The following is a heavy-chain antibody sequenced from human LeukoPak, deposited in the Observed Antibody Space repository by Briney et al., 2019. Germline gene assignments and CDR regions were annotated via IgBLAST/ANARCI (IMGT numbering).Heavy chain of an antibody. D-gene: IGHD5-18*01. Sequence: SETLSLTCAVYGGSFSGYYWSWIRQPPGKGLEWIGEINHSGSTNYNPSLKSRVTISVDTSKNQFSLKLSSVTAADTAVYYCARVASGYNYGPPDYWGQGTPVTVSS. CDR3: ARVASGYNYGPPDY. CDR1: GGSFSGYY. J-gene: IGHJ4*02. V-gene: IGHV4-34*01. CDR2: INHSGST.